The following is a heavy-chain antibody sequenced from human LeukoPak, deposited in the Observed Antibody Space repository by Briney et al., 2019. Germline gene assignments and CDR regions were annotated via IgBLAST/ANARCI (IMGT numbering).Heavy chain of an antibody. CDR3: ARDRYYEGRAGYYYYMDV. J-gene: IGHJ6*03. CDR2: INPNSGGT. D-gene: IGHD3-3*01. V-gene: IGHV1-2*02. Sequence: GASVKVSCKAPGGTFSSYAISWVRQAPGQGLEWMGWINPNSGGTNYAQKFQGRVTMTRDTSISTAYMELSRLRSDDTAVYYCARDRYYEGRAGYYYYMDVWGKGTTVTVSS. CDR1: GGTFSSYA.